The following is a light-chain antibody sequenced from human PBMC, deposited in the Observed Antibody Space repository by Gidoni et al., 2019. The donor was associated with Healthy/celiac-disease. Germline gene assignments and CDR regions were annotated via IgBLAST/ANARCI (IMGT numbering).Light chain of an antibody. J-gene: IGKJ1*01. CDR2: WAS. CDR1: QSVLYSSNHKNY. CDR3: QQYYSTPWT. V-gene: IGKV4-1*01. Sequence: DIVMTQSPDSLAVSLGERATINCKSSQSVLYSSNHKNYLAWYQQKPGQPPKLLIYWASTRESGVPDRFSGSGSGTDFTLTISSLQAEDVAVYDCQQYYSTPWTFGQGTKVEIK.